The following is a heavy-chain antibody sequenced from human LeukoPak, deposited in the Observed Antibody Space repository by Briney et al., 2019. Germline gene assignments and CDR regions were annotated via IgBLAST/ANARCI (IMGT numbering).Heavy chain of an antibody. Sequence: PGRSLRLSCAASGFTFSSYAMHWVRQAPGKGLEWVAVISYDGSNKYYADSVKGRFTISRDNSKNTLYLQMNSLRTEDTAVYYCARGVKSAIGKWNYVWFDPWGPGTLVTVSS. CDR2: ISYDGSNK. CDR1: GFTFSSYA. V-gene: IGHV3-30*04. J-gene: IGHJ5*02. D-gene: IGHD1-7*01. CDR3: ARGVKSAIGKWNYVWFDP.